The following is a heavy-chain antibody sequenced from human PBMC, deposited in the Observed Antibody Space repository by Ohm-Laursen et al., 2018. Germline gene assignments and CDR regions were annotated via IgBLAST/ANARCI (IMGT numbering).Heavy chain of an antibody. CDR1: GFTVSSNY. Sequence: SLRLSCTASGFTVSSNYMSWVRQAPEKGLEWVGHIKSKIHGGTADYAAPVKGRFTISRDDSKDTVYLQMSSLKIEDTAVYYCTTDHYSWGQGTLVTVSS. CDR2: IKSKIHGGTA. V-gene: IGHV3-15*01. J-gene: IGHJ4*02. CDR3: TTDHYS.